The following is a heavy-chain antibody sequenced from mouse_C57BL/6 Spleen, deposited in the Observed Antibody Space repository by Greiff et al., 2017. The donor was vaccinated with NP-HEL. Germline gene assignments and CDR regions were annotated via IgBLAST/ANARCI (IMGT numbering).Heavy chain of an antibody. CDR1: GYTFTSYW. D-gene: IGHD1-1*01. CDR3: ARRTYYYGSSPLLFDV. CDR2: IDPSDSYT. V-gene: IGHV1-69*01. Sequence: QVQLQQPGAELVMPGASVKLSCKASGYTFTSYWMHWVKQRPGQGLEWIGEIDPSDSYTNYNQKFKGKSTLTVDKSSSTAYMQLSSLTSEDSAVYYCARRTYYYGSSPLLFDVWGTGTTVTVSS. J-gene: IGHJ1*03.